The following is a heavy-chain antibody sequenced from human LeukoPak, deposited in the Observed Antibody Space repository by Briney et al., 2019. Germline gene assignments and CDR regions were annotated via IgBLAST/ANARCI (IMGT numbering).Heavy chain of an antibody. CDR2: ISAYNGNT. V-gene: IGHV1-18*01. CDR1: GGTFSSYA. Sequence: ASVKVSCKASGGTFSSYAISWVRQAPGQGLEWMGWISAYNGNTNYAQKLQGRVTMTTDTSTSTAYMELRSLRSDDTAVYYCAREGFITIFGVVIKDHFDYWGQGTLVTVSS. D-gene: IGHD3-3*01. CDR3: AREGFITIFGVVIKDHFDY. J-gene: IGHJ4*02.